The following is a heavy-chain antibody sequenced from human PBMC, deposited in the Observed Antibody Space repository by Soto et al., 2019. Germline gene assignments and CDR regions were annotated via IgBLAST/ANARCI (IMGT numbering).Heavy chain of an antibody. Sequence: KPSETLSLTCTVSGGSISSGSYYWGWIRQPPGKGLEWIGSIYYSGSTYYNPSLKSRVTMSVDASKSQFSLKLNSVTAADTAVYYCARHLGPIPTFDYWGQGTLVTVSS. D-gene: IGHD2-2*02. CDR2: IYYSGST. J-gene: IGHJ4*02. CDR1: GGSISSGSYY. CDR3: ARHLGPIPTFDY. V-gene: IGHV4-39*01.